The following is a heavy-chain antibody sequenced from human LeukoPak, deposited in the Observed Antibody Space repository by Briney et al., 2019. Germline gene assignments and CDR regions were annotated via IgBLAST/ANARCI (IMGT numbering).Heavy chain of an antibody. Sequence: SETLSLTCAVYGGSFSGYYWSWIRQPPGKGLEWIGEINHSGSTNYNPSLKSRVTISVDTSKKQFSLKLSSVTAADTAVYYCARHVGFITMVRGVINNNWFDPWGQGTLVTVSS. D-gene: IGHD3-10*01. V-gene: IGHV4-34*01. CDR1: GGSFSGYY. CDR3: ARHVGFITMVRGVINNNWFDP. CDR2: INHSGST. J-gene: IGHJ5*02.